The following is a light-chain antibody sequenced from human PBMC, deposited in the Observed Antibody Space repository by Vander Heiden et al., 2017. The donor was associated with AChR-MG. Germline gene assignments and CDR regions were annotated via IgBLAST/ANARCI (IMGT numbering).Light chain of an antibody. CDR1: QDISTL. Sequence: DIQMSQSPSSLSASVGDRVTITCRASQDISTLLNWYQQKPGKAPKLLIYDASSLQSGVPSRFSGSGSGTDFTLTISNLQPDDFATFYCQQTHSNPRTFGPGTTADV. V-gene: IGKV1-39*01. CDR2: DAS. J-gene: IGKJ3*01. CDR3: QQTHSNPRT.